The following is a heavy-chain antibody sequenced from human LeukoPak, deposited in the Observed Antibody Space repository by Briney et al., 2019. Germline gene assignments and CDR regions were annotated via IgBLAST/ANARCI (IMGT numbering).Heavy chain of an antibody. V-gene: IGHV1-46*01. D-gene: IGHD3-3*01. J-gene: IGHJ4*02. CDR2: INPSGGST. CDR1: GYIFTSYH. CDR3: AREGRSGYYYFDY. Sequence: GASVKVSCKASGYIFTSYHMHWVRQAPGQGLEWMGIINPSGGSTSYAQKFQGRVTMTRDTSTSTVYMELSSLRSEDTAVYNCAREGRSGYYYFDYWGQGTLVTVSS.